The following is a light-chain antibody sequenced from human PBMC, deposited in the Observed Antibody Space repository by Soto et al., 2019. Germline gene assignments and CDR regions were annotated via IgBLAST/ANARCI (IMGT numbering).Light chain of an antibody. CDR2: GVY. J-gene: IGKJ1*01. V-gene: IGKV3D-15*01. CDR1: QSVSSN. Sequence: VVKHSAGAVSLTTGERATLSCRASQSVSSNLAWYQQKPGQAPRLLIYGVYTRAPGIPARFSGSGSGTEFTLTISSLQSEDFAVYYCKKYYRWLPRRFCQGTKVDIK. CDR3: KKYYRWLPRR.